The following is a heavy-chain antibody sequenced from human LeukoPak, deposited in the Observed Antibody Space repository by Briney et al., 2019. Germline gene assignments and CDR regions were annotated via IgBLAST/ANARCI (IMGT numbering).Heavy chain of an antibody. CDR3: AKGLGSGSYFGDAFDI. J-gene: IGHJ3*02. CDR2: IQYHGSNK. D-gene: IGHD1-26*01. Sequence: GGSLRLSCAASGFAFSSYGMHWVRQAPGKGLEWVAFIQYHGSNKYYADSVKGQFTISRDNSKNTLYLQMNSLRTEDTAVYYCAKGLGSGSYFGDAFDIWGQGTMVTVSS. CDR1: GFAFSSYG. V-gene: IGHV3-30*02.